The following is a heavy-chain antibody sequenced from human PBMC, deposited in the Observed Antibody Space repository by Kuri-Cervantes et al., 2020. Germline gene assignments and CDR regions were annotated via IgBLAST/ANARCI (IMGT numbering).Heavy chain of an antibody. CDR3: ARGSPLMRPGNWFDP. D-gene: IGHD2-8*02. Sequence: SETLSPTCTLSGGSVSSGSYYWSWIRQPPGKGLEWIGYIYYSGSINYNPTLKTRGTISIDTSKNQFSLKLNSVTAADTAVYHCARGSPLMRPGNWFDPWGQGTLVTVSS. V-gene: IGHV4-61*01. CDR2: IYYSGSI. J-gene: IGHJ5*02. CDR1: GGSVSSGSYY.